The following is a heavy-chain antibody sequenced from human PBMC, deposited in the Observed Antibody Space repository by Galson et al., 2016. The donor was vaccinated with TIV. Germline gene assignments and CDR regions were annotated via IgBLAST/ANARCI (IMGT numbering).Heavy chain of an antibody. CDR2: IIPIFGII. Sequence: SVKVSCKASGGTFSTYAVNWVRQAPGQGLEWMGRIIPIFGIINYSQNFQGRVTLTADESTSTFYMDLTSLRSEDTTVYYCAGGVPTTMYWFFDLWGRGTLVTVSS. CDR3: AGGVPTTMYWFFDL. D-gene: IGHD5-12*01. CDR1: GGTFSTYA. J-gene: IGHJ2*01. V-gene: IGHV1-69*13.